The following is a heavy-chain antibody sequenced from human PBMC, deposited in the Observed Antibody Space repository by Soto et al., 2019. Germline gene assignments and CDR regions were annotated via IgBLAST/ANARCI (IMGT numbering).Heavy chain of an antibody. CDR1: GFTFSNAW. Sequence: EVQLVESGGGLVKPGGSLRLSCAASGFTFSNAWMSWVRQAPGKGLEWVGRIKSKTDGGTTDYAAPVKGRLTNSREDSNNTLYLQMNSLKPSATAVYYCTTDLGYMDVWGKGTTVTVSS. J-gene: IGHJ6*03. V-gene: IGHV3-15*01. CDR3: TTDLGYMDV. CDR2: IKSKTDGGTT.